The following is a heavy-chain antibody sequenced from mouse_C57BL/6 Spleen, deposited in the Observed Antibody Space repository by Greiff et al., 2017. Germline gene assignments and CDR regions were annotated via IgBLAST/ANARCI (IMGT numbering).Heavy chain of an antibody. CDR3: ASITTVVAPYWYFDV. V-gene: IGHV5-4*01. CDR1: GFTFSSYA. Sequence: EVHLVESGGGLVKPGGSLKLSCAASGFTFSSYAMSWVRQTPEKRLEWVATISDGGSYTYYPDNVKGRFTISRDNAKNNLYLQMSHLKSEDTAMYYCASITTVVAPYWYFDVWGTGTTVTVSS. CDR2: ISDGGSYT. D-gene: IGHD1-1*01. J-gene: IGHJ1*03.